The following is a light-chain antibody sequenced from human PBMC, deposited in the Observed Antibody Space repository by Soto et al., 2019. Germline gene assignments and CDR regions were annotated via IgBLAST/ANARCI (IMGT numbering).Light chain of an antibody. J-gene: IGKJ1*01. CDR1: QGVSSY. CDR2: DAS. CDR3: QQRSNWPPWT. V-gene: IGKV3-11*01. Sequence: EIMLTQSPATLSLSLGERATLSCRASQGVSSYLAWYQQKPGQAPRLLIYDASNRATGIPARFSGSGSGTDFTLTISSLEPEDFAVYYCQQRSNWPPWTFGQGTKADIK.